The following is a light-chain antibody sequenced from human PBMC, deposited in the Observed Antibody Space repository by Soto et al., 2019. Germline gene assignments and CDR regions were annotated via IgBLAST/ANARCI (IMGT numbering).Light chain of an antibody. Sequence: DIQMTQSPSTLSASVGDRVTITCRASHSISSLLAWYQQKPGKAPKVIIYDISNLESGVPSRFSGSGSGTEFTLPISSLQPEDFATYYCQEYNTFSFTFGQGTRLEI. CDR2: DIS. V-gene: IGKV1-5*01. CDR1: HSISSL. CDR3: QEYNTFSFT. J-gene: IGKJ2*01.